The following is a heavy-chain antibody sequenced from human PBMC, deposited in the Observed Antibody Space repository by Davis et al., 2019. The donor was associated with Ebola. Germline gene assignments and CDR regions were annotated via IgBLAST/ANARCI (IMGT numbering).Heavy chain of an antibody. CDR1: GYTFTSYG. V-gene: IGHV1-18*01. J-gene: IGHJ6*02. CDR3: ARTLGVYYYYGMDV. CDR2: ISAYNGNT. D-gene: IGHD6-13*01. Sequence: AASVKVSCKASGYTFTSYGVSWVRQAPGQGLEWMGWISAYNGNTNYAQKLQGRVTMTTDTSTSTAYMELSSLRSEDTAVYYCARTLGVYYYYGMDVWGQGTTVTVSS.